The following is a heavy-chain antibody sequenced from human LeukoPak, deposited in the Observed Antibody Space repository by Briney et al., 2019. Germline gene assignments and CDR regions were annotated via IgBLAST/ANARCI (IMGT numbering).Heavy chain of an antibody. J-gene: IGHJ4*02. CDR3: AREGGSGYAPAGY. D-gene: IGHD3-22*01. CDR1: GGSFSGDV. Sequence: SETLSLTCAVDGGSFSGDVWNWIRQPPGKGLEWIGEINHSGITNYNPSLKSRVTISVDTSKNQFSLKLSSVTAADTAVYYCAREGGSGYAPAGYWGQGTLVTVSS. V-gene: IGHV4-34*01. CDR2: INHSGIT.